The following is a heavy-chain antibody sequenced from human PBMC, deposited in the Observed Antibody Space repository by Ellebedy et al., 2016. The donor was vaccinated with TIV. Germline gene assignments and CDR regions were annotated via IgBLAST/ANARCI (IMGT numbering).Heavy chain of an antibody. CDR1: GYTFTSYF. CDR3: ARGDNYYYDSSGYYYSY. Sequence: ASVKVSCKASGYTFTSYFLYWVRQAPGQGLEWMGIINPTSGSSNYAQKFQGRVTMTRDTSTSTVYMYLSSLRSEDTAVYYCARGDNYYYDSSGYYYSYWGQGTLVTVSS. D-gene: IGHD3-22*01. J-gene: IGHJ4*02. CDR2: INPTSGSS. V-gene: IGHV1-46*01.